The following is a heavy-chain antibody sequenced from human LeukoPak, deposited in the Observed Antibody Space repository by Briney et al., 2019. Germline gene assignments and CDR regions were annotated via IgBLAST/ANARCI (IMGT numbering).Heavy chain of an antibody. CDR2: IYSGGST. J-gene: IGHJ4*02. D-gene: IGHD6-13*01. V-gene: IGHV3-53*01. CDR3: AGGTIAAAGTSDY. Sequence: PGGSLRLSCAASGFTVSSNYMSWVRQAPGRGLEWVSVIYSGGSTYYADSVKGRFTISRDNAKNSLYLQMNSLRAEDTAVYYCAGGTIAAAGTSDYWGQGTLVTVSS. CDR1: GFTVSSNY.